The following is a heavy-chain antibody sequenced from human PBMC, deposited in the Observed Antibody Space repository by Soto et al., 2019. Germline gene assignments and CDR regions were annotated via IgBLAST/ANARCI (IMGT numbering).Heavy chain of an antibody. Sequence: GGSLRLSCAASGFTVSNNYMSWVRQAPGKGLEWVSVIYSGGSTYYADSVKGRFTISRDNSKNTLYLQMNSLRAGDTAVYYCARDLWGFTDGRYYYYMDVWGKGTTVTVSS. CDR2: IYSGGST. CDR3: ARDLWGFTDGRYYYYMDV. CDR1: GFTVSNNY. D-gene: IGHD3-10*01. J-gene: IGHJ6*03. V-gene: IGHV3-66*01.